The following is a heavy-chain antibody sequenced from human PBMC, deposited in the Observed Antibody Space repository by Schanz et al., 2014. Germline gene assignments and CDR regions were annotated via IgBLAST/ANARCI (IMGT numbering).Heavy chain of an antibody. CDR3: ARDRLECGAECYSVELFAI. J-gene: IGHJ4*02. D-gene: IGHD2-21*01. CDR1: GGTFSSFG. V-gene: IGHV1-69*04. CDR2: IIPSLGLA. Sequence: VQLEQSGAEVKKPGSSVKVSCKASGGTFSSFGINWVRQAPGQGLEWMGRIIPSLGLAKYEQKFQDKVTITADTSTTTAYMELSGLRSEDTAVYYCARDRLECGAECYSVELFAIWRQGPLDIVSS.